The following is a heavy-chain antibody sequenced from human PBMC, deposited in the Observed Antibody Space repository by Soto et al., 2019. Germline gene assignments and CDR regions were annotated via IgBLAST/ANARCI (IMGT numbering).Heavy chain of an antibody. CDR1: GYTFTSYD. Sequence: QVQLVQSGAEVKKPGASVKVSCKASGYTFTSYDINWVRQATGQGLEWMGWMNPNSGNTGCAQKFQGRVTMTRNTSISTAYMELSSLRSEDTAVYYCARVQQLDGWFDPWGQGTLVTVSS. CDR2: MNPNSGNT. D-gene: IGHD6-6*01. CDR3: ARVQQLDGWFDP. V-gene: IGHV1-8*01. J-gene: IGHJ5*02.